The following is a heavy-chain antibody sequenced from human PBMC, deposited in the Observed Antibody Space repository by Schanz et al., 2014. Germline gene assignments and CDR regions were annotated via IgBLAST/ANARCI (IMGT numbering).Heavy chain of an antibody. J-gene: IGHJ4*02. CDR2: LYYTGKT. V-gene: IGHV4-39*01. CDR1: GGSISTSSRY. Sequence: QLHLQESGPGLAKPSETLSLICSVSGGSISTSSRYWGWIRQSPGKGLEWLGSLYYTGKTHYNPSLKSQVTIPLDTSKNQFSLNLPSVTAADTAVYYCVRHGNYEFWHGPTPQFENWGQGTLVTVS. D-gene: IGHD3-3*01. CDR3: VRHGNYEFWHGPTPQFEN.